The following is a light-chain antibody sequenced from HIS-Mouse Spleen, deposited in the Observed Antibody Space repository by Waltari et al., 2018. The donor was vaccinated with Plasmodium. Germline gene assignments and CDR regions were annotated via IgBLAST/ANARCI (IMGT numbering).Light chain of an antibody. CDR3: QAWDSSTVV. CDR1: KLGYKY. CDR2: QDS. Sequence: SYELTQPPSVSVSPGQTASITCSGDKLGYKYACWYQQKPGQSPVLAIYQDSKRPSGSPERFSGSNSGNTATLTISGTQAMDEADYYCQAWDSSTVVFGGGTKLTVL. V-gene: IGLV3-1*01. J-gene: IGLJ2*01.